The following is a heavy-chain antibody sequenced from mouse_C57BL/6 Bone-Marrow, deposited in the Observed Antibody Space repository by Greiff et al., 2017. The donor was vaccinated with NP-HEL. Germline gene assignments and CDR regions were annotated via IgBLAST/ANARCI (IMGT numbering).Heavy chain of an antibody. J-gene: IGHJ4*01. CDR1: GFSLTSYG. CDR3: ASRYSNGAMDY. D-gene: IGHD2-5*01. Sequence: QVQLKGSGPGLVAPSQSLSITCTVSGFSLTSYGVDWVRQSPGKGLEWLGVIWGVGSTNYNLALKSRLSISKDNSKSQVFLKMNSLQTDDTAMYYCASRYSNGAMDYWGQGTSVTVSS. V-gene: IGHV2-6*01. CDR2: IWGVGST.